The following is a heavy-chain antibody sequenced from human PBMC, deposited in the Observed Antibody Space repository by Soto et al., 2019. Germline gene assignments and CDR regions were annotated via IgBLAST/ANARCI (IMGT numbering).Heavy chain of an antibody. CDR2: IYYSGST. Sequence: LTCTVSGGSVSSGSYYWSWIRQPPGKGLEWIGYIYYSGSTNYNPSLKSRVTISVDTSKNQFSLKLSSVTAADTAVYYCARDWAAAAGTFYYYGMDVWGQGTTVTVSS. CDR3: ARDWAAAAGTFYYYGMDV. D-gene: IGHD6-13*01. V-gene: IGHV4-61*01. CDR1: GGSVSSGSYY. J-gene: IGHJ6*02.